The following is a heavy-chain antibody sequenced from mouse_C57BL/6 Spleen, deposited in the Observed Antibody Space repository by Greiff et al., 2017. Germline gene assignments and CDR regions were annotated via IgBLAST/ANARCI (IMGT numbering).Heavy chain of an antibody. CDR3: ARVGKGFHWYFDV. D-gene: IGHD3-2*02. V-gene: IGHV1-53*01. Sequence: QVQLQQPGTELVKPGASVKLSCKASGYTFTSYWMHWVKQRPGQGLEWMGNINPSNGGTNYNEKFKSKATLTVDKSSSTAYMQLSSLTSEDSAVYYCARVGKGFHWYFDVWGTGTTVTVSS. CDR1: GYTFTSYW. J-gene: IGHJ1*03. CDR2: INPSNGGT.